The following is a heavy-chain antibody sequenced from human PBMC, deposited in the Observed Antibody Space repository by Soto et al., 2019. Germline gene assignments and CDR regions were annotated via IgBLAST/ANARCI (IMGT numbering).Heavy chain of an antibody. CDR1: GFTVSSNY. CDR2: IYSGGTT. V-gene: IGHV3-66*01. D-gene: IGHD3-10*01. CDR3: ASGAAGNYR. J-gene: IGHJ4*02. Sequence: EVQLVESGGGLVQPGGSLRLSCAASGFTVSSNYMTWVRQAPGKGLEWVSNIYSGGTTSYADSVKGRFTISRDNSKNTLFLHINSLRDGDTAVYYCASGAAGNYRWGQGTLVTVSS.